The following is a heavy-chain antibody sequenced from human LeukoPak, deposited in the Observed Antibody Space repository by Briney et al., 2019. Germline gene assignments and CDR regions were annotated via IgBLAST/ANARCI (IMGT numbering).Heavy chain of an antibody. V-gene: IGHV1-18*01. CDR3: AREGLGTYYVF. Sequence: ASVTVSYTASAYTFTSYGISWVRQAPGQGLEWMGWISAYNDNTNYAQKLQGRVTMTTDTSTSTAYMELRSLRFDDTAVYFGAREGLGTYYVFWGQGTLVTVSS. CDR2: ISAYNDNT. D-gene: IGHD1-26*01. CDR1: AYTFTSYG. J-gene: IGHJ4*02.